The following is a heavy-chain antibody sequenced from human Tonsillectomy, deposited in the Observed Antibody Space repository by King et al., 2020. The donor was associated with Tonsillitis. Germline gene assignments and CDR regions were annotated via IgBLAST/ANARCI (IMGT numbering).Heavy chain of an antibody. CDR2: IWYDGRNK. CDR1: GFTFSTYG. CDR3: ARGSGDYVARAFDI. J-gene: IGHJ3*02. V-gene: IGHV3-33*01. D-gene: IGHD4-17*01. Sequence: VQLVESGGGVVQPGRSLRLSCAASGFTFSTYGMHWVRQAPCKGLVWVAVIWYDGRNKYYADSVKGRFTSSRDNSKNTLYLQMDSLRAEDTAVYFCARGSGDYVARAFDIWGQGTMVTVSS.